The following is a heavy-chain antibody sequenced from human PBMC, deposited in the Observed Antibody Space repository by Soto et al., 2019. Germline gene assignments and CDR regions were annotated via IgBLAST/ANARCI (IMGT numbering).Heavy chain of an antibody. CDR3: ARDYEWLVPDYYYYGMDV. V-gene: IGHV1-46*01. CDR1: GYTFTSYY. Sequence: ASVKVSCKASGYTFTSYYMHWVRQAPGQGLEWMGIINPSGGSTSYAQKFQGRVTMTRDTSTSTVYMELSSLRSEDTAVYYCARDYEWLVPDYYYYGMDVWGQGTTVTVSS. CDR2: INPSGGST. D-gene: IGHD6-19*01. J-gene: IGHJ6*02.